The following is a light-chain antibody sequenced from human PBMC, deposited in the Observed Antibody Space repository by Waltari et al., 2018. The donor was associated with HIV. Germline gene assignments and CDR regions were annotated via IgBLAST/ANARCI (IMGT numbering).Light chain of an antibody. CDR1: SSDVGGYNY. V-gene: IGLV2-8*01. J-gene: IGLJ1*01. CDR2: EVS. Sequence: QSALTQPPSASGSPGQSVTISCTGTSSDVGGYNYVSWYQQHPGKAPKPMFYEVSNRPSGVPDRFSGSRSGNTASLTVSGLQAEDEADYYCSSYAGSNNLEVFGTGTKVTVL. CDR3: SSYAGSNNLEV.